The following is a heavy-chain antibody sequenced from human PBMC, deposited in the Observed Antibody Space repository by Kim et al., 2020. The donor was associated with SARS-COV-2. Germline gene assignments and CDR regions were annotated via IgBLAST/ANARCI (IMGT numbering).Heavy chain of an antibody. V-gene: IGHV4-4*02. Sequence: SETLSLTCAVSGGSISSSNWWSWVRQPPGKGLEWIGEIYHSGSTNYNPSLKSRVTISVDKSKNQFSLKLSSVTAADTAVYYCARESRTVAGQKYYYYGMDVWGQGTTVTVSS. CDR2: IYHSGST. D-gene: IGHD6-19*01. J-gene: IGHJ6*02. CDR3: ARESRTVAGQKYYYYGMDV. CDR1: GGSISSSNW.